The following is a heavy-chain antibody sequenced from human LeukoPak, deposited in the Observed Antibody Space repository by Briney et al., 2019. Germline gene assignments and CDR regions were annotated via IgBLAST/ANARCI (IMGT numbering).Heavy chain of an antibody. CDR3: AELGITMIGGV. V-gene: IGHV3-7*01. J-gene: IGHJ6*04. Sequence: GGSLRLSCAASGFIFSTSWMSWVRQAPGKGLEWVANIKQDGSQKHYVDSVKGRFTISRDNSKNLLYLQMNSLGAEDTAVYYCAELGITMIGGVWGKGTTVTISS. CDR1: GFIFSTSW. CDR2: IKQDGSQK. D-gene: IGHD3-10*02.